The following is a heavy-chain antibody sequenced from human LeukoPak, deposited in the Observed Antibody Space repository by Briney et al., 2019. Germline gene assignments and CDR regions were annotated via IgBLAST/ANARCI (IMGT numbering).Heavy chain of an antibody. V-gene: IGHV4-59*01. CDR2: IFYSGTA. CDR1: GGSISSFY. J-gene: IGHJ6*02. CDR3: ARTFSSSWYPTYYYGMDV. Sequence: PSETLSLTCTVSGGSISSFYCSWIRQPPGKGLEWIGYIFYSGTANYNPSLKSRVTISVDTSKNQFSLKLSSVTAADTAVYYCARTFSSSWYPTYYYGMDVWGQGTTVTVSS. D-gene: IGHD6-13*01.